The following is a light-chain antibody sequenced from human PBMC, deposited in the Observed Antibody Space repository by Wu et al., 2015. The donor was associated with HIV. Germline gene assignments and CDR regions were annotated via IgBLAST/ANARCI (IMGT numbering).Light chain of an antibody. CDR3: QQRSNWAGLT. CDR2: DAS. Sequence: EIVLTQSPATLSLSPGERATLSCRASQSASSYLAWYQQKPGQAPRLLIYDASNRATGIPARFSGSGSGTDFTLTISSLEPEDFAVYYCQQRSNWAGLTFGGGTKVEIK. V-gene: IGKV3-11*01. CDR1: QSASSY. J-gene: IGKJ4*01.